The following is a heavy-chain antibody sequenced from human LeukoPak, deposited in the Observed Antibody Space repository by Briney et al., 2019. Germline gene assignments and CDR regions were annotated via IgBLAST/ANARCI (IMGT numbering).Heavy chain of an antibody. D-gene: IGHD2-2*01. J-gene: IGHJ4*02. V-gene: IGHV3-7*04. CDR2: IKQDGSEK. CDR1: GFTFSRYW. CDR3: ARGDGCSSTSCYHIDY. Sequence: GGSLRLSCAASGFTFSRYWMSCVRQAPGKGLEWVANIKQDGSEKYYVDSVKGRFTISRDYAKNSLCLQMNSLRAEDTAVYYCARGDGCSSTSCYHIDYWGQGTLVTVSS.